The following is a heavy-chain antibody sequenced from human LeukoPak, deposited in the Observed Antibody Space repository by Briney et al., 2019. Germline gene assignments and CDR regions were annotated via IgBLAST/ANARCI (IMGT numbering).Heavy chain of an antibody. Sequence: PSETLSLNCAVYGGAFSGYYWSWIRQPPGKGQEWIGEINHSGSTNYNPSLKSRVTISVDTSKNQFSLKLSSVTAADTAVYYCARGGFTSRLYYFDYWGQGTLVTVSS. CDR3: ARGGFTSRLYYFDY. V-gene: IGHV4-34*01. J-gene: IGHJ4*02. CDR1: GGAFSGYY. D-gene: IGHD1-1*01. CDR2: INHSGST.